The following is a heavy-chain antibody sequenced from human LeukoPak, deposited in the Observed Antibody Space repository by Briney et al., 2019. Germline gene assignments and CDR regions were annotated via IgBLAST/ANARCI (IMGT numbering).Heavy chain of an antibody. CDR3: ARDDILTGYPYFDY. V-gene: IGHV3-74*01. D-gene: IGHD3-9*01. J-gene: IGHJ4*02. CDR2: INSDGSST. Sequence: PGGSLRLSCAASGFTFSSYWMHWVRQAPGKGLVWVSHINSDGSSTSYADSVKDRFTISRDNAKNTLYLQMNSLRAEDTAVYYCARDDILTGYPYFDYWGQGTLVTVSS. CDR1: GFTFSSYW.